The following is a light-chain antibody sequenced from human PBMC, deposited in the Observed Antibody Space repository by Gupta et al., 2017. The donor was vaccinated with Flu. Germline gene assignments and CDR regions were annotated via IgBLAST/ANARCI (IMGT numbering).Light chain of an antibody. J-gene: IGKJ5*01. Sequence: DIQLTQSPSFLSASVGDRVTITCRASQGISSYLAWYQQKPGKAPKLLIYAASTLQSGVPSRFSGSGSGTEFTLTISSRQPEDFASYYCQHLNNYPPLTFGQGTLLEIK. V-gene: IGKV1-9*01. CDR3: QHLNNYPPLT. CDR2: AAS. CDR1: QGISSY.